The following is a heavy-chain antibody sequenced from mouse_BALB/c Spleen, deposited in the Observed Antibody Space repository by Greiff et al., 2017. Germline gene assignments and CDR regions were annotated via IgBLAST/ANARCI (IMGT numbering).Heavy chain of an antibody. CDR1: GFSLTSYG. Sequence: VQGVESGPGLVQPSQSLSITCTVSGFSLTSYGVHWARQSPGKGLEWLGVIWSGGSTDYNAAFISRLSISKDNSKSQVFFKMNSLQANDTAIYYCARKEYGNPNWYFDVWGAGTTVTVSS. D-gene: IGHD2-10*02. J-gene: IGHJ1*01. V-gene: IGHV2-2*02. CDR3: ARKEYGNPNWYFDV. CDR2: IWSGGST.